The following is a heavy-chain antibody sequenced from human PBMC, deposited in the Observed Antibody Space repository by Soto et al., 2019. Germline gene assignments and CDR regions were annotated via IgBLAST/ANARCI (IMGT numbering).Heavy chain of an antibody. CDR2: ISYSGST. J-gene: IGHJ4*02. D-gene: IGHD3-10*01. V-gene: IGHV4-30-4*01. Sequence: QVQLQESGPRLVKPSQTLSLTCTVSDASMSSGHYYWSWIRQPPGKGLEWLGYISYSGSTYYKPSLNSRLTMSLDTSKRQFFLELTSVTAADTAVYYWAREGPEGLGSFKAFDYWGQGILVTVSS. CDR3: AREGPEGLGSFKAFDY. CDR1: DASMSSGHYY.